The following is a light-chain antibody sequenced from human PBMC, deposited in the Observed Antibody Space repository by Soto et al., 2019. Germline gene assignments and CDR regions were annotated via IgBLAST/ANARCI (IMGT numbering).Light chain of an antibody. Sequence: EIVLTQSPATLSLSPGERATLSCRASQSVSSYLAWYQQKPGQAPRLLIYAASNRATGIPARFSGSGSGTGFTLTIISLEPEDFAVYYCQQRSNWLSITFGQGTRLEIK. CDR3: QQRSNWLSIT. V-gene: IGKV3-11*01. CDR2: AAS. CDR1: QSVSSY. J-gene: IGKJ5*01.